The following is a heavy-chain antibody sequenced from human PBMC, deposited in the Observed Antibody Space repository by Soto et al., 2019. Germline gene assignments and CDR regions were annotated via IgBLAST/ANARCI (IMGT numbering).Heavy chain of an antibody. D-gene: IGHD3-22*01. CDR3: APHYPDSSGYFDH. V-gene: IGHV1-2*02. CDR2: INPNNGAT. CDR1: GYIFTGNY. J-gene: IGHJ4*02. Sequence: ASVKVSCKASGYIFTGNYMHWVRQAPGQGLEYMGWINPNNGATNYAQNFQGRVTMAWDTSISTAYMEVRRLRSDDTAVYYCAPHYPDSSGYFDHWGQGTLVTVSS.